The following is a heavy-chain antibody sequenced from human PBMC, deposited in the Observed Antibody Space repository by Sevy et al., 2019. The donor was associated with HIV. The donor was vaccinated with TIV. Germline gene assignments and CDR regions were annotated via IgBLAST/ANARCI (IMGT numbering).Heavy chain of an antibody. J-gene: IGHJ6*04. CDR1: GFTFSSYW. Sequence: GESLKISCAASGFTFSSYWMNWVRQAPGKGLEWVANIKEDGSDKYYVDSVKGRFTISRDNAQNSLYLEMNGLRAEDTAGYYCARWDVWGKGTTVTVSS. CDR2: IKEDGSDK. CDR3: ARWDV. V-gene: IGHV3-7*01.